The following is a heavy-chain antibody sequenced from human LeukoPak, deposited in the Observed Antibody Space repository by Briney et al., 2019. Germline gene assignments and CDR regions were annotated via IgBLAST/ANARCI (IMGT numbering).Heavy chain of an antibody. CDR3: ARIEGSTFDY. J-gene: IGHJ4*02. CDR1: GYTFTNYW. Sequence: GESLKISCKGSGYTFTNYWIGWVRQMPGEGLEWMGIIYPGDSERKYNPSLQGQVTISADKSISTVYLQWSSLKASDTAIYYCARIEGSTFDYWGQGTLATVSS. CDR2: IYPGDSER. V-gene: IGHV5-51*01.